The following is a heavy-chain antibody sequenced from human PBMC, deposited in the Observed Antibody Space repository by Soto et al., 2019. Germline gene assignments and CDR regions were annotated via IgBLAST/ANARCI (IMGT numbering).Heavy chain of an antibody. V-gene: IGHV1-69*02. CDR1: GGTFSSYT. Sequence: QVHLVQSGAEVKKPGSSVKVSCKASGGTFSSYTISWVRQAPGQGLEWMGRIIPILGIANYAQKFQGRVTITADQSTSTAYMELSSLRSEDTAVYYCARADYGDPPPYYYYYMDGWGKGTTVTVSS. CDR3: ARADYGDPPPYYYYYMDG. D-gene: IGHD4-17*01. J-gene: IGHJ6*03. CDR2: IIPILGIA.